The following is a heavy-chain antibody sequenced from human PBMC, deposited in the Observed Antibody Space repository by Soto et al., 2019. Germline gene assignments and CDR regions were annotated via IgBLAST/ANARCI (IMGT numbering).Heavy chain of an antibody. J-gene: IGHJ4*02. V-gene: IGHV4-31*03. D-gene: IGHD2-8*02. CDR1: GGSISSGGYY. CDR2: IYYSGST. CDR3: ARDKITGLFDY. Sequence: SETLSLTCTVSGGSISSGGYYWSWIRQHPGKGLEWIGYIYYSGSTYYNPSLKSRVTISVDTSKNQFSLKLTSVTAADTAVYYCARDKITGLFDYWGQGTPVPVSS.